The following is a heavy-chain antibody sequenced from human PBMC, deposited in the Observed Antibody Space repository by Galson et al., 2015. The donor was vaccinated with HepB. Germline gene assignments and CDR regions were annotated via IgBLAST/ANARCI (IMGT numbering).Heavy chain of an antibody. CDR3: ARSLGWLIDY. J-gene: IGHJ4*02. CDR2: IKQDGSEK. V-gene: IGHV3-7*01. D-gene: IGHD6-19*01. CDR1: GFTFSNYW. Sequence: SLRLSCAGSGFTFSNYWMKWVRLPPGKGLEWVANIKQDGSEKYYVDSVKGRFTISRDNAKNSLYLQMNSLRAEDTAVYYCARSLGWLIDYWGQGTLVTVSS.